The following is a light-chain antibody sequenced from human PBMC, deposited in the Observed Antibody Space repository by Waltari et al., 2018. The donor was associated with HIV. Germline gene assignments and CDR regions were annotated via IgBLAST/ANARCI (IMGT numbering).Light chain of an antibody. J-gene: IGLJ3*02. CDR2: EVT. CDR1: SNDVGSYNL. V-gene: IGLV2-23*02. CDR3: CSYAGSGTWV. Sequence: QSALTQPASVSGSPGQSITISCAGASNDVGSYNLVSCYQQHPGKAPKLMISEVTKRPSGDSHRFSGAKSGNMASLTISGLQGEDEADYYCCSYAGSGTWVFGGGTKVTVL.